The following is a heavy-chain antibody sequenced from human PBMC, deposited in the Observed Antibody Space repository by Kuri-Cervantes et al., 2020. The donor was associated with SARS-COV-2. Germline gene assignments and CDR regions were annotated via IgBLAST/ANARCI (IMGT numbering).Heavy chain of an antibody. CDR1: GYTFTSYG. D-gene: IGHD2-15*01. J-gene: IGHJ6*02. V-gene: IGHV1-18*01. CDR2: ISAYNGNT. CDR3: ARDRIVVVVAATLALARSSGHYYYYGMDV. Sequence: ASVKVSCKASGYTFTSYGISWVRQAPGQGLEWMGWISAYNGNTNYAQKVQGRVTMTTDTTTSTAYMELRSLRSDDTAVYYCARDRIVVVVAATLALARSSGHYYYYGMDVWGQGTTVTVSS.